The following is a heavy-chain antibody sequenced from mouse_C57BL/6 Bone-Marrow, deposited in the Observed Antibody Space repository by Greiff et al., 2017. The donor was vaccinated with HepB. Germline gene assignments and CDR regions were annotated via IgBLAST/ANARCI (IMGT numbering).Heavy chain of an antibody. J-gene: IGHJ4*01. D-gene: IGHD1-1*01. Sequence: VQLQQSGAELVRPGASVKLSCKASGYTFTDYYINWVKQRPGQGLEWIARIYPGSGNTYYNEKFKGKATLTAEKSSSTAYMQLSSLTSEDSAVYFCARLFYYYGSDYAMDYWGQGTSVTVSS. CDR2: IYPGSGNT. CDR1: GYTFTDYY. V-gene: IGHV1-76*01. CDR3: ARLFYYYGSDYAMDY.